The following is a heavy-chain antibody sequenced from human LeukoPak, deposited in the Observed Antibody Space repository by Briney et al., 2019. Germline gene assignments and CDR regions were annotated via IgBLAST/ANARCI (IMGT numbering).Heavy chain of an antibody. CDR2: IYYSGTT. Sequence: SETLSLTCTVSGGSIRSYYWSWIRQPPGKGLEWIGYIYYSGTTNYNPSLKSRVTISVDTSKNQFSLKLNSVTAADTAVYYCAGPGDYGNFDYWGQGTLVTVSS. D-gene: IGHD4-17*01. CDR1: GGSIRSYY. V-gene: IGHV4-59*01. J-gene: IGHJ4*02. CDR3: AGPGDYGNFDY.